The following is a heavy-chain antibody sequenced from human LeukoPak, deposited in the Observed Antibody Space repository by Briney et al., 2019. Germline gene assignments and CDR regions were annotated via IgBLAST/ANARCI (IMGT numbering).Heavy chain of an antibody. V-gene: IGHV4-34*01. CDR1: GGSLSGYY. J-gene: IGHJ3*01. CDR3: ARDDFGGTHDTFDV. CDR2: VNYSGSST. D-gene: IGHD4-23*01. Sequence: SETLSLTCDVSGGSLSGYYWSWIRQSPGKGLEWIGEVNYSGSSTNYNPSFKSRVTVSVDTARNQFSLTLSSVTAADTAVYYCARDDFGGTHDTFDVWGQGTMVTVSS.